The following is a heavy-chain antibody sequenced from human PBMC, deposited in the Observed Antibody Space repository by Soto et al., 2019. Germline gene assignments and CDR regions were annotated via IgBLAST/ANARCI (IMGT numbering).Heavy chain of an antibody. D-gene: IGHD6-19*01. Sequence: QVQLQESGPGLVKPSGTLSLTCAVSSGSISSSNWWTWVRQPPGKGLEWIGGIYHSASINYNPSLKSRVTMSVDKSKNQFSLKLSSVTAADTAVYYCATRVAATFDYWGQGTLVTVSS. J-gene: IGHJ4*02. CDR1: SGSISSSNW. CDR3: ATRVAATFDY. CDR2: IYHSASI. V-gene: IGHV4-4*02.